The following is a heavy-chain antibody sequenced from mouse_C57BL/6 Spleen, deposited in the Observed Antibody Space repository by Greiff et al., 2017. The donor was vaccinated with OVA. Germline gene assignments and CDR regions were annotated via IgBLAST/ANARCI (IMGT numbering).Heavy chain of an antibody. CDR1: GYTFTSYW. Sequence: QVQLQQPGTELVKPGASVKLSCKASGYTFTSYWMDWVKQRPGQGLEWIGNIYPSDSETHYNQKFKDKATLTVDKSSSTAYMQLSSLTSEDSAVYYCASDLFWYFDVWGTGTTVTVSS. V-gene: IGHV1-61*01. J-gene: IGHJ1*03. D-gene: IGHD1-1*01. CDR2: IYPSDSET. CDR3: ASDLFWYFDV.